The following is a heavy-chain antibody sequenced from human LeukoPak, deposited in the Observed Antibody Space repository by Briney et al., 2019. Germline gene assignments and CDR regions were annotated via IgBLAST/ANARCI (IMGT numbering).Heavy chain of an antibody. CDR1: GFTFSSYE. Sequence: GGSLRLSCAASGFTFSSYEMNWVRQAPGKGLEWVSGISGSGGSTYVADSVKGRFTVSRDNSKNTLDLQMNSLRADDTAVYYCAKDRPTVYSSSWLHFLDSWGQGTLVTVSS. J-gene: IGHJ4*02. V-gene: IGHV3-23*01. CDR3: AKDRPTVYSSSWLHFLDS. CDR2: ISGSGGST. D-gene: IGHD6-13*01.